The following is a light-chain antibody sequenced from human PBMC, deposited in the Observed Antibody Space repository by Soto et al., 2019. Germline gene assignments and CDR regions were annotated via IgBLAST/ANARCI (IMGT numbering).Light chain of an antibody. Sequence: DIVMTQSPDSLAVSLGERATIDCKSSQSVFYSSSNKNYLAWYQQKPGQPPKLLISWASTRESGVPDRFSGSGSGTDFTLTIRSLQAEDVAVYYCQQYYSTPLTFGPGTKVDIK. CDR2: WAS. J-gene: IGKJ3*01. CDR3: QQYYSTPLT. V-gene: IGKV4-1*01. CDR1: QSVFYSSSNKNY.